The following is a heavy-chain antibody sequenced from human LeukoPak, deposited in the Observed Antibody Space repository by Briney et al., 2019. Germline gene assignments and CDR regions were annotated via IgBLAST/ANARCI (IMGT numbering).Heavy chain of an antibody. V-gene: IGHV4-61*02. CDR2: IYTSGST. CDR1: GGSISSGSYY. J-gene: IGHJ6*03. Sequence: PSETLSLTCTVSGGSISSGSYYWSWIRQPAGKGLEWIGRIYTSGSTNYNPSLKSRVTISVDTSKNQFSLKLSSVTAADTAVYYCARLTGAAAGQNYYYYYVDVWGKGTTVTVSS. D-gene: IGHD6-13*01. CDR3: ARLTGAAAGQNYYYYYVDV.